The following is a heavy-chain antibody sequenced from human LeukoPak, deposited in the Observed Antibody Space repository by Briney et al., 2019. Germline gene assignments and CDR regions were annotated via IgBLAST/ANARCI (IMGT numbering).Heavy chain of an antibody. CDR1: GGSISSYY. CDR2: IYYSGST. J-gene: IGHJ5*02. V-gene: IGHV4-59*01. CDR3: ARDPYGSGGGWFDP. Sequence: SETLSLTCTVSGGSISSYYWSWIRQPPGKGLEWIGYIYYSGSTNYNPSLKSRVTISVDTSKNQFSLKLSSVTAADTAVYYCARDPYGSGGGWFDPWGQGTLVTVSS. D-gene: IGHD3-10*01.